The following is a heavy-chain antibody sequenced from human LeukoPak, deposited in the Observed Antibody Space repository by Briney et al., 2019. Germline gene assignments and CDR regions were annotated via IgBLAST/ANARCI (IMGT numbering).Heavy chain of an antibody. J-gene: IGHJ6*03. CDR2: IYPFDSDT. Sequence: GESLKISCKGSGFSFTSHWIGWVRQMPGKGLEWMGIIYPFDSDTRYSPSFQGQVTISADKSISTAYLQWSSLKASDTAMYYCARHFAAMVTGGNYYYMDVWGKGTTVTVSS. V-gene: IGHV5-51*01. CDR1: GFSFTSHW. CDR3: ARHFAAMVTGGNYYYMDV. D-gene: IGHD5-18*01.